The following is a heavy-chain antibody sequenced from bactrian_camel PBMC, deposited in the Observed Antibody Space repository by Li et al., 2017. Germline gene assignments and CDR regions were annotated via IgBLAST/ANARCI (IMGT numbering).Heavy chain of an antibody. D-gene: IGHD3*01. CDR1: GYTYNRNC. V-gene: IGHV3S25*01. J-gene: IGHJ6*01. CDR2: INSGATSL. CDR3: AATSASCSYLCLMRTDTSRFAS. Sequence: QLVESGGGSVQAGGSLRLSCAASGYTYNRNCMAWFRQAPGKGLEWVSVINSGATSLYYADSVKGRFTISRDNAESTVYLQMNSLKPEDTALYYCAATSASCSYLCLMRTDTSRFASWGQGTQVTVS.